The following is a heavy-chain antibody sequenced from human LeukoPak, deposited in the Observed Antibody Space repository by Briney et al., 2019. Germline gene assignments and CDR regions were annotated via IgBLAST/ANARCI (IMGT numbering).Heavy chain of an antibody. CDR2: IYPGDSDT. V-gene: IGHV5-51*01. J-gene: IGHJ5*02. CDR3: ARHFGSSTDHWLDP. CDR1: GDNFNNYW. D-gene: IGHD2-15*01. Sequence: GESLQISCKGGGDNFNNYWIVWVRQMPGKGLEWMGSIYPGDSDTRYSPSFQGQVTMSADYSISTAYMQWSSLKASDSAMYYCARHFGSSTDHWLDPWGQGTLVTVS.